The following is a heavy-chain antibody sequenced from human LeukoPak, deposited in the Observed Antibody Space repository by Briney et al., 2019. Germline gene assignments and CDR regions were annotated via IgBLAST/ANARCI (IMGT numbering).Heavy chain of an antibody. J-gene: IGHJ4*02. CDR1: GFTFSTYW. V-gene: IGHV3-7*01. D-gene: IGHD4-11*01. CDR2: INQDGSEK. CDR3: ARGGTTVTARVYFDY. Sequence: GGSLRLSCAASGFTFSTYWMSWVRQAPGKGLEWVANINQDGSEKNYVAPVLGRFTISRDNAENSLYLQMNSLRAEDTAVYYCARGGTTVTARVYFDYWGQGTLVTVSS.